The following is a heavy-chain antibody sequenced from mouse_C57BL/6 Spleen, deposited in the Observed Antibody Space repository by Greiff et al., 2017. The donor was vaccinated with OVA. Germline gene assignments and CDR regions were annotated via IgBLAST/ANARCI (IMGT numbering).Heavy chain of an antibody. CDR2: LNPYNGGT. J-gene: IGHJ4*01. Sequence: VQLQQSGPVLVKPGASVKMSCKASGYTFTDYYMNWVKQSHGKSLEWIGVLNPYNGGTSYNQKFKGKATLTVDKSSSTAYMELNSLTSEDSAVYDCARGDYDVGDYYAMDYWGQGTSVTVSS. V-gene: IGHV1-19*01. D-gene: IGHD2-4*01. CDR3: ARGDYDVGDYYAMDY. CDR1: GYTFTDYY.